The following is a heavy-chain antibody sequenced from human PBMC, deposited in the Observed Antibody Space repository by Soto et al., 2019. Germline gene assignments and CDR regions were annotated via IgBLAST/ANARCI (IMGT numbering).Heavy chain of an antibody. D-gene: IGHD6-6*01. J-gene: IGHJ4*02. CDR1: GFTFSSYA. CDR3: ARDWAPYSSSSDYFDY. Sequence: SGGSLRLSCAASGFTFSSYAMHWVRQAPGKGLEWVAVISYDGSNKYYADSVKGRFTISRDNSKNTLYLQMNSLRAEDTAVYYCARDWAPYSSSSDYFDYWGQGTLVTVSS. CDR2: ISYDGSNK. V-gene: IGHV3-30-3*01.